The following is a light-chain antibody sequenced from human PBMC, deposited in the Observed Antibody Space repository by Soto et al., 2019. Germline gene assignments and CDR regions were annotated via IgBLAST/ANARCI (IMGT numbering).Light chain of an antibody. CDR3: SSYRSTTTV. V-gene: IGLV2-14*01. J-gene: IGLJ1*01. Sequence: QSVLTQPASVPGSPGQSITISCTGTSSDIGTYNFVSWYQVHPGRAPKLIIHDVCDRPSGVSNRFSGSKSGNTASLTISGLQPEDEADYYCSSYRSTTTVFGTGTKVTVL. CDR1: SSDIGTYNF. CDR2: DVC.